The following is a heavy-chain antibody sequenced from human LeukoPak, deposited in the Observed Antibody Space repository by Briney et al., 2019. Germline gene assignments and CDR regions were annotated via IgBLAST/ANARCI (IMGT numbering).Heavy chain of an antibody. D-gene: IGHD3-10*01. V-gene: IGHV3-21*01. CDR3: ARDSLQWFGEGSRGSMDV. CDR1: GFTFSSYS. J-gene: IGHJ6*02. CDR2: ISSSSSYI. Sequence: GESLRLPCAASGFTFSSYSMNWVRQAPGKGLEWVSSISSSSSYIYYADSVKGRFTISRDNAKNSLYLQMNSLRAEDTAVYYCARDSLQWFGEGSRGSMDVWGQGTTVTVS.